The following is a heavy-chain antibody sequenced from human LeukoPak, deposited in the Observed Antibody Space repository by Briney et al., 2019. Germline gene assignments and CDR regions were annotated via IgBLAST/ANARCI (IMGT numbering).Heavy chain of an antibody. V-gene: IGHV3-74*01. CDR1: GFTLSNHW. Sequence: PGGSLRLSCAASGFTLSNHWMHWVRQAPGKGLVWVSRIISDGSTTNYADSVKGRFTISRDNAKNTLYMQMKSLRADDTAVYYCVRQGTVGEFDYWGQGTLVTVSS. D-gene: IGHD1-26*01. J-gene: IGHJ4*02. CDR3: VRQGTVGEFDY. CDR2: IISDGSTT.